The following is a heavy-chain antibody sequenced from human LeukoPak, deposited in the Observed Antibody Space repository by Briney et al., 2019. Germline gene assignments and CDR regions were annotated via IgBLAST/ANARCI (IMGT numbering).Heavy chain of an antibody. J-gene: IGHJ5*02. CDR3: ARDLGEQGWFDP. Sequence: GGSLRLSCAASGFTFSSYSMNWVRQAPGKGLEWVSSISSSSSYIYYADSVKGRFTISRDNAKNSLYLQMNSLRAEDTAVYYCARDLGEQGWFDPWGQGTLVTVSS. CDR1: GFTFSSYS. D-gene: IGHD3-16*01. CDR2: ISSSSSYI. V-gene: IGHV3-21*01.